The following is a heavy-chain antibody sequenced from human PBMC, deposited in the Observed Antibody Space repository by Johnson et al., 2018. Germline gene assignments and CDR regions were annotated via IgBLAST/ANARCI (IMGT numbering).Heavy chain of an antibody. V-gene: IGHV4-39*01. CDR3: ASPQLLNRYYYGMDV. CDR1: GGSISSYY. CDR2: IYYSGST. D-gene: IGHD2-2*01. J-gene: IGHJ6*02. Sequence: QVQLQESGPGLVKPSETLSLTCTVSGGSISSYYWGWIRQPPGKGLEWIGSIYYSGSTYYNPSLKSRVTISVDTSKNQFSLKLSPVTAADTAVYYCASPQLLNRYYYGMDVWGQGTTVTVSS.